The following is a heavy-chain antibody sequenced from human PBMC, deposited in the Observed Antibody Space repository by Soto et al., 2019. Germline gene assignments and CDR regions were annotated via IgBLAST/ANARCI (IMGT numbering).Heavy chain of an antibody. CDR2: IKQDGSEK. D-gene: IGHD3-3*01. J-gene: IGHJ4*02. V-gene: IGHV3-7*01. Sequence: PGESLKISCAASGFTFSSYWMSWVRQAPGKGLEWVANIKQDGSEKYYVDSVKGRFTISRDNAKNSLYLQMNSLRAEDTAVYYCARADFWSGVPGHFDYWGQGTLVTVSS. CDR1: GFTFSSYW. CDR3: ARADFWSGVPGHFDY.